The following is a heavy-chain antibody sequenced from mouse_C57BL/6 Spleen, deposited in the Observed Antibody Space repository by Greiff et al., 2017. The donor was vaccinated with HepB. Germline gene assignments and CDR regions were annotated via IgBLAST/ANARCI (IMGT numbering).Heavy chain of an antibody. Sequence: VQLQQSGPELVKPGASVKIPCKASGYTFTDYNMDWVKQSHGKSLEWIGDINPNNGGTIYNQKFKGKATLTVDKSSSTAYMELRSLTSEDTAVYYCARSSYCGSNWYFDVWGTGTTVTVSS. CDR3: ARSSYCGSNWYFDV. J-gene: IGHJ1*03. D-gene: IGHD1-1*01. CDR1: GYTFTDYN. CDR2: INPNNGGT. V-gene: IGHV1-18*01.